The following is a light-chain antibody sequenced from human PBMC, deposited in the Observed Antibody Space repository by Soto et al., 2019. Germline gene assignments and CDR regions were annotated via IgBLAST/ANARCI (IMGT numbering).Light chain of an antibody. Sequence: QSVLTQPPSVSAAPGQKVTISCSGSSFNIGNNYVSWFQQLPGTAPKLLIYDSNKQPSGIPDRFSGSKSGTSATLDITGLQTGDEADYYCATWDSSLTGEVFGGGTKLTVL. J-gene: IGLJ2*01. CDR1: SFNIGNNY. CDR2: DSN. CDR3: ATWDSSLTGEV. V-gene: IGLV1-51*01.